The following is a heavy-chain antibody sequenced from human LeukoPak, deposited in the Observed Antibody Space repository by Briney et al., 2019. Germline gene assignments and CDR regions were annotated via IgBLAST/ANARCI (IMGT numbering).Heavy chain of an antibody. CDR3: TRLGYCSSTSCPEAFDI. CDR2: ISGSGGST. Sequence: GGSLRLSCAASGFTFSSYAMSWVRQAPGKGLEWVSAISGSGGSTYYADSVKGRFTISRDNSKNTLYLQMNSLRAEDTAVYYCTRLGYCSSTSCPEAFDIWGQGTMVTVSS. J-gene: IGHJ3*02. CDR1: GFTFSSYA. V-gene: IGHV3-23*01. D-gene: IGHD2-2*01.